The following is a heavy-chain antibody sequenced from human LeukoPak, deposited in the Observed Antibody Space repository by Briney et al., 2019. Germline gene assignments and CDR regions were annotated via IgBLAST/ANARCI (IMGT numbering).Heavy chain of an antibody. D-gene: IGHD2-15*01. Sequence: GASVKVSCKSSGYSFAGYHMHWVRQAPGQGLEWMGWVNPNGGDTNYAQKFQGRVTMTRDTSVSTAYMELSGLRSDDTAVYYCARSYCSGGSCYPIYAFDIWGQGTMVTVSS. V-gene: IGHV1-2*02. CDR3: ARSYCSGGSCYPIYAFDI. J-gene: IGHJ3*02. CDR2: VNPNGGDT. CDR1: GYSFAGYH.